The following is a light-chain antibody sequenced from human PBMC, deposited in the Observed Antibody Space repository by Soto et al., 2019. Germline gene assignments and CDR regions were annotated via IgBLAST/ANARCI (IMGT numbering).Light chain of an antibody. Sequence: PGQRATLSCRASQRVSSNHLGWYQHKPGQPPRLLIYDTYKRATGVPARFSGSGSGTDFTLTISSLEPEDFAVYYCQQRTSFWTFGQGTTVEIK. CDR3: QQRTSFWT. CDR2: DTY. V-gene: IGKV3-11*01. J-gene: IGKJ1*01. CDR1: QRVSSN.